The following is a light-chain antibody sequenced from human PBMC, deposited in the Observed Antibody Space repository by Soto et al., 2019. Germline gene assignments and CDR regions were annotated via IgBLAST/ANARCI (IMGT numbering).Light chain of an antibody. J-gene: IGKJ1*01. Sequence: TVLTQSPGALSFSPGERATLSCRASQSVSTNYLAWYQQKPGQAPWLLIYGAFNRAGGVPDRFSGSGSGTEFTLTVSGLQSEDFADYYCQPYINSRGTFGQGTTAEIK. V-gene: IGKV3-20*01. CDR3: QPYINSRGT. CDR1: QSVSTNY. CDR2: GAF.